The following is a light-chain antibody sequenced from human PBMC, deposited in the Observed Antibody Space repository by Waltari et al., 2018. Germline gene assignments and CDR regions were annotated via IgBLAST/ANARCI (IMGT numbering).Light chain of an antibody. CDR2: EVT. J-gene: IGLJ1*01. V-gene: IGLV2-8*01. Sequence: QSALTQPPSASGSPGQSVTISCTGPRSDVGGYTYVPWYQQHPGKVPKVIIYEVTKRPSGVPDRFSGSKSGNTASLTVSGLQAEDEADYYCTSYAGSNNYVFGTGTKVTVL. CDR1: RSDVGGYTY. CDR3: TSYAGSNNYV.